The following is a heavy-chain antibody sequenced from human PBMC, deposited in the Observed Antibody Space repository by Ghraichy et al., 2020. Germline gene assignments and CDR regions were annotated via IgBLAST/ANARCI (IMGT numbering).Heavy chain of an antibody. Sequence: GGSLRLSCAASGFTLNNYAMSWVRQAPGKGLEWVSAISGSSGNTYYAASVKGRFTISADNSKNTLYLQMNSLRAEDTAVYYCAKGTDSGYVSFDYWGQGTLLTVSS. CDR2: ISGSSGNT. V-gene: IGHV3-23*01. J-gene: IGHJ4*02. D-gene: IGHD5-12*01. CDR1: GFTLNNYA. CDR3: AKGTDSGYVSFDY.